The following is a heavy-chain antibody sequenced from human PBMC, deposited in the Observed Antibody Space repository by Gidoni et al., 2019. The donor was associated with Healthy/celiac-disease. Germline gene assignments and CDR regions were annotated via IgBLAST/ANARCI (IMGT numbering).Heavy chain of an antibody. J-gene: IGHJ6*02. CDR1: GSSFTSYW. V-gene: IGHV5-10-1*03. D-gene: IGHD6-19*01. Sequence: EVQLVQSGAEVKKPGESLRISCKGSGSSFTSYWIRWVRQMPGKGLEWMGRIDPSDSYTNYSPSFQGHVTISADKSISTAYLQWSSLKASDTAMYYCARHVRGDIAVATRYYYYGMDVWGQGTTVTVSS. CDR3: ARHVRGDIAVATRYYYYGMDV. CDR2: IDPSDSYT.